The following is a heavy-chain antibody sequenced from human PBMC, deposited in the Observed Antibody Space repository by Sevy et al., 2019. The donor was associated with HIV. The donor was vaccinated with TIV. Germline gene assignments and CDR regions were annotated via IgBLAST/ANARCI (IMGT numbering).Heavy chain of an antibody. CDR3: ARAPPVRSGDDSLNWFDP. V-gene: IGHV4-59*01. CDR2: VYHTGST. Sequence: SETLSLTCTVSGGSISVYYWSWIRQPPGKELEYIGYVYHTGSTNYNPSLKGRVTISVDTSNNQFSLKLTSVTAADTAVYYCARAPPVRSGDDSLNWFDPWGQGTLVTVSS. D-gene: IGHD5-12*01. CDR1: GGSISVYY. J-gene: IGHJ5*02.